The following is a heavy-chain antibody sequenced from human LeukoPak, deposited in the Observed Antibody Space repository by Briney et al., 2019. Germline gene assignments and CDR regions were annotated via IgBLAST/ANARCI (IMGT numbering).Heavy chain of an antibody. CDR1: GFTFSSYW. CDR3: ARDRYDYVWGSYPDY. Sequence: GGSLRLSCAASGFTFSSYWMSWVRQAPGKGLEWVANIKEDGSEKNYVDSVKGRFTISRDNAKESLYLQMNSLRAEDTAVYYCARDRYDYVWGSYPDYWGQGTLVTVSS. CDR2: IKEDGSEK. D-gene: IGHD3-16*02. J-gene: IGHJ4*02. V-gene: IGHV3-7*01.